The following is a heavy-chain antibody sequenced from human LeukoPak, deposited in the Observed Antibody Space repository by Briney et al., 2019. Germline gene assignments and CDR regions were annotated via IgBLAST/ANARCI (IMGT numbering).Heavy chain of an antibody. CDR1: GFTFSSYS. CDR2: ISSSSSTI. D-gene: IGHD5-18*01. V-gene: IGHV3-48*01. Sequence: PGGSLRLSCAASGFTFSSYSMNWVRQAPGKGLEWVSYISSSSSTIYYADSVKGRFTISRDNAKNSLYLQMNSLRAEDTAVYYCASDGSDTAMVNWGQGTLVTVSS. J-gene: IGHJ4*02. CDR3: ASDGSDTAMVN.